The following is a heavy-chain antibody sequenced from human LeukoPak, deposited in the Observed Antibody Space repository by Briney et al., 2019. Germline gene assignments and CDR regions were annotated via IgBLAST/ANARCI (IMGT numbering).Heavy chain of an antibody. CDR1: GFIFSDYY. CDR2: ISSSGSTI. CDR3: ARAANYDFWSGYYTDY. Sequence: GGSLRLSCAASGFIFSDYYMSWIRQAPGKGLEWVSYISSSGSTIYYADSVKGRFTISRDNAKNSLYLQMNSLRAEDTAVYYCARAANYDFWSGYYTDYWGQGTLVTVSS. V-gene: IGHV3-11*04. J-gene: IGHJ4*02. D-gene: IGHD3-3*01.